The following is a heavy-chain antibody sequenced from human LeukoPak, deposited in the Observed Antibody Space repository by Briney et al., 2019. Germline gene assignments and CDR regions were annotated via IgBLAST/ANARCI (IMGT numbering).Heavy chain of an antibody. J-gene: IGHJ4*02. CDR3: ARALGSSWYASDY. CDR1: GDSISSYY. D-gene: IGHD6-13*01. CDR2: IYYSGST. V-gene: IGHV4-59*01. Sequence: SETLSLTCTVSGDSISSYYWSWIRQPPGKGLEWIGYIYYSGSTNYNPSLESRVTISIDTSKNQFFLILSSVTAADTAVYYCARALGSSWYASDYWGQGILVTVSS.